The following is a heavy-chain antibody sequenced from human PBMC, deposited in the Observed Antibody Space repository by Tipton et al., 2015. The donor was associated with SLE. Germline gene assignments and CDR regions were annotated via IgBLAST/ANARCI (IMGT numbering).Heavy chain of an antibody. D-gene: IGHD6-6*01. CDR3: ASRYGTSSGFHWYFDL. V-gene: IGHV5-51*03. J-gene: IGHJ2*01. CDR2: NYPRDSDT. CDR1: GLTFSPYW. Sequence: QLVQSGAEVRKSGDSLKMSCKGSGLTFSPYWIGGVRQMPGKGLELVGMNYPRDSDTRYSPSFQGRVTISADRSMTSAYLQWSSLKASDTAMYYCASRYGTSSGFHWYFDLWGRGTLVTVSS.